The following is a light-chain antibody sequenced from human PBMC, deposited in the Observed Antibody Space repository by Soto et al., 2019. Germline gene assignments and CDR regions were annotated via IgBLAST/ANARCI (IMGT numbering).Light chain of an antibody. CDR2: VNT. V-gene: IGLV1-40*01. J-gene: IGLJ2*01. Sequence: QSALTQPPSVSGAPGQRVTFSCTGSDSNIGAGYSVNWYQQIPGTAPKLLVYVNTNRPSGVPDRFSGSTSGTIASLAITGLQAEDEADYYCQSYDIRLNGLTFGLGTKL. CDR3: QSYDIRLNGLT. CDR1: DSNIGAGYS.